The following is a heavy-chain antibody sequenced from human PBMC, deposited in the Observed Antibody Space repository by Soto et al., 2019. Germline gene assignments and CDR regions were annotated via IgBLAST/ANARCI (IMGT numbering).Heavy chain of an antibody. CDR2: MNPNSGDT. CDR3: AVRPGTFDS. J-gene: IGHJ4*02. CDR1: GYTFTSYD. V-gene: IGHV1-8*01. Sequence: ASVKVSCKASGYTFTSYDIEWVRQATGQGLEWMGWMNPNSGDTGYAQQFQGRISMTRDTSITTAYMELSSLRSEDTAVYYCAVRPGTFDSWGQGTLVTVSS.